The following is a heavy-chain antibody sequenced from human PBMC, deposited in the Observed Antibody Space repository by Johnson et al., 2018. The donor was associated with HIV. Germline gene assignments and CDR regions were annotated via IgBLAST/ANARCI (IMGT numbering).Heavy chain of an antibody. D-gene: IGHD2-15*01. CDR2: IYSGGST. CDR1: GFTFSSNY. Sequence: VHLVESGGGVVQPGRSLKLSCAASGFTFSSNYMSWVRQAPGKGLEWVSVIYSGGSTYYADSVKGRFTISRDNSKNTLYLQMNSLRAEDTAVYYCAKGGRGLAFDIWGQGTMVTVSS. J-gene: IGHJ3*02. V-gene: IGHV3-66*01. CDR3: AKGGRGLAFDI.